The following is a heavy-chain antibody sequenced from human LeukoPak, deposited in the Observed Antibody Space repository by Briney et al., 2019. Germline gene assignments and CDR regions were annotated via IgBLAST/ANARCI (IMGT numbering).Heavy chain of an antibody. CDR1: GGSISSSSYY. D-gene: IGHD6-19*01. CDR3: ARVYPAQYSSGWYGGAFDI. J-gene: IGHJ3*02. CDR2: IYYSGST. Sequence: SETLSLTCTVSGGSISSSSYYWGWIRQPPGKGLEWIGSIYYSGSTHYNPSLKSRVTISVDTSKNQFSLKLSSVTAADTAVYYCARVYPAQYSSGWYGGAFDIWGQGTMVTVSS. V-gene: IGHV4-39*01.